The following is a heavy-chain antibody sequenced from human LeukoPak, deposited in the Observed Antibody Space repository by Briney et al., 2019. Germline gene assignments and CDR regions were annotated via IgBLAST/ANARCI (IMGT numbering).Heavy chain of an antibody. V-gene: IGHV3-21*01. CDR3: ARDMKDWDIVVVPAAIGPNWFDP. D-gene: IGHD2-2*01. J-gene: IGHJ5*02. CDR2: FSSSSSHI. Sequence: GGSLRLSCAASGFTFSSYSMNWVRQAPGKGLEWVSYFSSSSSHIYYADSVKGRFTISRDNAKNSLYLQMNSLRAEDTAVYYCARDMKDWDIVVVPAAIGPNWFDPWGQGTLVIVSS. CDR1: GFTFSSYS.